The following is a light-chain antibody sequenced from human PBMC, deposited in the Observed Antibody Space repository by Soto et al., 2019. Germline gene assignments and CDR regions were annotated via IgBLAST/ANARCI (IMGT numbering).Light chain of an antibody. CDR3: QSYDSSLSGYV. CDR1: SSNIGAGYD. Sequence: QTVVTQPPSVSGAPGQRVTISCTGSSSNIGAGYDVHWYQQLPGTAPKLLIYGNSNRPSGVPDRFSGSKSGTSASLAITGLQAEDEADYYCQSYDSSLSGYVFGTGNKVTVL. V-gene: IGLV1-40*01. CDR2: GNS. J-gene: IGLJ1*01.